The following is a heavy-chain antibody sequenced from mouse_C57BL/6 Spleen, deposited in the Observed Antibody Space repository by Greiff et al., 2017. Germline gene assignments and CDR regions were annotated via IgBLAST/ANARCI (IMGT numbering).Heavy chain of an antibody. Sequence: QVQLQQPGAELVRPGSSVKLSCKASGYTFTSYWLHWVKQRPIQGLEWIGNIYPSDSETHYNQKFKDKATLTVDKSSSTAYMQLSSLTSEDSAVYYCARWDYDEEFAYWGQGTLVTVSA. J-gene: IGHJ3*01. D-gene: IGHD2-4*01. V-gene: IGHV1-52*01. CDR1: GYTFTSYW. CDR3: ARWDYDEEFAY. CDR2: IYPSDSET.